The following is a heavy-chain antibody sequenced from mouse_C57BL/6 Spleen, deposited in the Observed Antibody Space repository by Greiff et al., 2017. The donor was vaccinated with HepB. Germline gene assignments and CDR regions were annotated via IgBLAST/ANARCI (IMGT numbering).Heavy chain of an antibody. V-gene: IGHV1-52*01. J-gene: IGHJ2*01. CDR3: ARGHYGSSYGDY. Sequence: QVQLKQPGAELVRPGSSVKLSCKASGYTFTSYWMHWVKQRPIQGLEWIGNIDPSDSETHYNQKFKDKATLTVDKSSSTAYMQLSSLTSEDSAVYYCARGHYGSSYGDYWGQGTTLTVSS. D-gene: IGHD1-1*01. CDR1: GYTFTSYW. CDR2: IDPSDSET.